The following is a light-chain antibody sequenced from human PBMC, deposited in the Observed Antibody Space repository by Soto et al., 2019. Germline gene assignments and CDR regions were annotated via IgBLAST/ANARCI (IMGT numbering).Light chain of an antibody. CDR1: QSIGRW. V-gene: IGKV1-5*01. J-gene: IGKJ1*01. Sequence: DIPMTQSPSTLSASVGDRVTITCRASQSIGRWLAWYQQRPGKAPKPLIYDVSSLESGVQSRFSGSGSGTEFTLTISSLQADDFATYYCQHYNSYSPTFGQGTKVEIK. CDR2: DVS. CDR3: QHYNSYSPT.